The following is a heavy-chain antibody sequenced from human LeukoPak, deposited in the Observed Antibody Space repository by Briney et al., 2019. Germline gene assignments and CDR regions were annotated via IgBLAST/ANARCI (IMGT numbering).Heavy chain of an antibody. V-gene: IGHV1-18*01. CDR1: GYSSTNYG. J-gene: IGHJ3*02. CDR2: ISTYNGYT. CDR3: ARDGHRRYYYDSSGREDAFDI. Sequence: ASVKVSCKASGYSSTNYGISWVRQAPGQGLEWMGWISTYNGYTNYAQKLQGRVTLSADTPTSTAYMEMRSLRSDDTAVYYCARDGHRRYYYDSSGREDAFDIWGQGTM. D-gene: IGHD3-22*01.